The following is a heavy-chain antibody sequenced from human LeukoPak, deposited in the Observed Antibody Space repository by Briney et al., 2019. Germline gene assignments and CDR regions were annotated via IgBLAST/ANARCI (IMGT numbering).Heavy chain of an antibody. CDR2: MNPNSCNT. CDR1: GYTFTSYD. V-gene: IGHV1-8*03. D-gene: IGHD6-19*01. CDR3: ARGPYSSGWYLQGFYYYYMDV. J-gene: IGHJ6*03. Sequence: ASVKVSCKASGYTFTSYDINWVRQATGQGLEWMGWMNPNSCNTGYAQEFQGRVTITRNTSISTAYMELSSLRSEDTAVYYCARGPYSSGWYLQGFYYYYMDVWGKGTTVTVSS.